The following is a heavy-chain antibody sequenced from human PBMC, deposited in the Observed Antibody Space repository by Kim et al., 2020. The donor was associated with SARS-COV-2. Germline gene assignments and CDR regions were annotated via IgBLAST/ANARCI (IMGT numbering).Heavy chain of an antibody. Sequence: SETLSLTCTVSAGSIRTYYWSWIRQPPGKGLEWIGYIYYSGSTNYNPSLKSRVTMSVDTSKNQFSLKLSSVTAADTAVYYCAASTTWYPLGHWGQGTLVTVSS. CDR2: IYYSGST. CDR3: AASTTWYPLGH. CDR1: AGSIRTYY. V-gene: IGHV4-59*08. D-gene: IGHD2-2*01. J-gene: IGHJ4*02.